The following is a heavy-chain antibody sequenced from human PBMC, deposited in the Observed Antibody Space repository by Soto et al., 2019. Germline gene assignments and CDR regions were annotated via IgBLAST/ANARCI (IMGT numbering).Heavy chain of an antibody. V-gene: IGHV4-59*01. J-gene: IGHJ5*02. CDR3: ARGGSSGWSRWFDP. CDR2: IYYSGST. Sequence: QVQLQESGPGLVKPSETLSLTCTVSGGSISSYYWSWIRQPPGKGLEWLGYIYYSGSTNYTPSLMSRVTISVDTSKHQSSPKLSSVTAPDTAVYYCARGGSSGWSRWFDPWGQGTLVPVSS. D-gene: IGHD6-19*01. CDR1: GGSISSYY.